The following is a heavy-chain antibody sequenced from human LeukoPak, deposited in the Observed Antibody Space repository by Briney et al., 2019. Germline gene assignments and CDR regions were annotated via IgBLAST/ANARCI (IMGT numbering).Heavy chain of an antibody. J-gene: IGHJ6*02. CDR2: ISSSSSYI. D-gene: IGHD3-10*01. V-gene: IGHV3-21*01. CDR1: GFTFSSYS. Sequence: GGSLRLSCAASGFTFSSYSMNWVRQAPGKGLEWVSSISSSSSYIYYADSMKGRFTISRDNAKNSLYLQMNSLRAEDTAVYYCARELKNYYYGSGLMDVWGQGTTVTVSS. CDR3: ARELKNYYYGSGLMDV.